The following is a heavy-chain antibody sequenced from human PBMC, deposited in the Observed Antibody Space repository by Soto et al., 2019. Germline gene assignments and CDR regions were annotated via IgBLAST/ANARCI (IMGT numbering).Heavy chain of an antibody. D-gene: IGHD3-22*01. V-gene: IGHV3-21*01. CDR2: ISSSSSYI. CDR3: ASAKGRAGGLNYYYYGMGV. J-gene: IGHJ6*02. Sequence: EVQLVESGGGLVKPGGSLRLSCEASGCTFSSYSMNWVRQAPGNGLEWVSSISSSSSYIYYADSVKGRFTISRDNAKNSLYLQMNSLRAEDTAVYYCASAKGRAGGLNYYYYGMGVWGQGTTVTVSS. CDR1: GCTFSSYS.